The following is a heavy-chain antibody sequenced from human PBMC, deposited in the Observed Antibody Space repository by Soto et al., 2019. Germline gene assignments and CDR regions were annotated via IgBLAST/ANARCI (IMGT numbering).Heavy chain of an antibody. J-gene: IGHJ5*02. V-gene: IGHV4-31*03. Sequence: QLQLQESGPGLVKPSQTLSLTCTVSGGSISSGGYYWSWIRQHPGKGLEWIGHIYYSGRTYYNPSVERRVTMSVDTSKNQFCLKLSSVTAAGTAMYYCAREPRAWGQGTLVTVSS. CDR1: GGSISSGGYY. CDR2: IYYSGRT. CDR3: AREPRA.